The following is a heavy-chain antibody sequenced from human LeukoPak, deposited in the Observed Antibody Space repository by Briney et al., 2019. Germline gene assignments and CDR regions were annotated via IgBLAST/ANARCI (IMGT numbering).Heavy chain of an antibody. J-gene: IGHJ5*02. D-gene: IGHD6-19*01. Sequence: GASVKVSCKASGYTFTGYYMHWVRQAPGQGLEWMGWINPNSGGTNYAQKFQGRVTMTRDTSISTAYMELSRLRSDDTAVYYCAREGIPVAGTVVSNWFDPWGQGTLVTVSS. CDR3: AREGIPVAGTVVSNWFDP. CDR1: GYTFTGYY. V-gene: IGHV1-2*02. CDR2: INPNSGGT.